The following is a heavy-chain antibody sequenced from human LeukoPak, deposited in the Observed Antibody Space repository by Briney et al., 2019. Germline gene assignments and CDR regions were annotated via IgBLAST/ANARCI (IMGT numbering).Heavy chain of an antibody. V-gene: IGHV3-23*01. J-gene: IGHJ6*02. D-gene: IGHD2-21*01. CDR3: AKDDGFIHYYYYGMDV. CDR1: GFTFSSYA. Sequence: GGSLRLSCAASGFTFSSYAMSWVRQAPGKGLERVSAISGSGGSTYYADSVKGRFTISRDNSKNTLYLQMNSLRAEDTAVYYCAKDDGFIHYYYYGMDVWGQGTTVTVSS. CDR2: ISGSGGST.